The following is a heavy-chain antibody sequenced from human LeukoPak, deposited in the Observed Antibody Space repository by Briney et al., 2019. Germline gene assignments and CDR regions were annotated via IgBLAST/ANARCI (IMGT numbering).Heavy chain of an antibody. CDR2: FDPEDGET. J-gene: IGHJ4*02. D-gene: IGHD3-22*01. CDR3: ATTGDDSSGYIPH. CDR1: GYTLTELS. Sequence: ASVKVSCKVSGYTLTELSMHWVRQAPGKGLEWMGGFDPEDGETIYAQKFQGRVTMTEDTSTDTAYMELSSLRSEDAAVYYCATTGDDSSGYIPHWGRGTLVTVSS. V-gene: IGHV1-24*01.